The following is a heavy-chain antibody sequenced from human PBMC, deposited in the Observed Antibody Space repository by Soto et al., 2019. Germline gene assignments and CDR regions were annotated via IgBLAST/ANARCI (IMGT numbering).Heavy chain of an antibody. CDR3: ASSSYGYTFYHY. V-gene: IGHV4-30-4*01. CDR1: GGSISSGDYY. Sequence: QVQLQESGPGLVKPSQTLSLTCTVSGGSISSGDYYWSWIRQPPGKGLEWIGYIYYSGSTYYNPSRKSRVTISVDTSKYQCSLKLSSLAAADTAVYYCASSSYGYTFYHYWGQGTRVTVSS. D-gene: IGHD5-18*01. CDR2: IYYSGST. J-gene: IGHJ4*02.